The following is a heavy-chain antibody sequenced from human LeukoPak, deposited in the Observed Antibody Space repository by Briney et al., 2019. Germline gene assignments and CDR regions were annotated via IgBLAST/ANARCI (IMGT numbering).Heavy chain of an antibody. CDR1: GGSFSGYY. V-gene: IGHV4-34*01. CDR3: ARGSTVTVNWFDP. J-gene: IGHJ5*02. Sequence: SETLSLTCAVYGGSFSGYYWSWIRQPPGKGLEWIGKINHSGSTNYNPSLKSRVTISVDTSKNQFSLKLSSVTAADTAVYYCARGSTVTVNWFDPWGQGTLVTVSS. CDR2: INHSGST. D-gene: IGHD4-17*01.